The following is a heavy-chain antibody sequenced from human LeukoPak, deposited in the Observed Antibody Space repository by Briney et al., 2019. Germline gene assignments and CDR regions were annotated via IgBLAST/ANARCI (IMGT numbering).Heavy chain of an antibody. CDR1: GFTFSSYG. CDR3: ARDSHHSGPRLSYMDV. Sequence: GGSLRLSCAASGFTFSSYGMHWVRQAPGKGLEWVAVIWYDGSNKYYADSVKGRFTISRDNSKNTLYLQMNSLRAEDTAVYYCARDSHHSGPRLSYMDVWGKGTTVTVSS. V-gene: IGHV3-33*01. CDR2: IWYDGSNK. D-gene: IGHD2-15*01. J-gene: IGHJ6*03.